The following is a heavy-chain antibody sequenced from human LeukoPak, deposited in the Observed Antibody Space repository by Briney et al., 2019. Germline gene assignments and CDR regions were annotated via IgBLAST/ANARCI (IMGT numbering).Heavy chain of an antibody. CDR2: VYYMGST. CDR3: VGGDMSSIHYYGMDV. CDR1: GGSISSYY. J-gene: IGHJ6*02. Sequence: PSETLSLTCTVSGGSISSYYWSWIRLPQGKGLEWIGYVYYMGSTNYNPSLKGRVTISVDTSRNQFSLILSSVTAADTAVYYCVGGDMSSIHYYGMDVWGQGTTVTVSS. D-gene: IGHD2-21*01. V-gene: IGHV4-59*01.